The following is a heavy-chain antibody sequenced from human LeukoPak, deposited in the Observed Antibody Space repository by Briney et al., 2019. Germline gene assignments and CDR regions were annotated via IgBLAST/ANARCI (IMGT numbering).Heavy chain of an antibody. V-gene: IGHV3-21*01. CDR1: VYTFTVNS. CDR2: ISSSSSYI. CDR3: AREPCPGGRYVGGDY. J-gene: IGHJ4*02. D-gene: IGHD1-26*01. Sequence: GGSLILSCAASVYTFTVNSMNSVRQAPGKGLEWVSSISSSSSYIYYADSVKGRFTISRDNATNALYLQMNRRRAADTAVYYCAREPCPGGRYVGGDYWGQGTLVTVSS.